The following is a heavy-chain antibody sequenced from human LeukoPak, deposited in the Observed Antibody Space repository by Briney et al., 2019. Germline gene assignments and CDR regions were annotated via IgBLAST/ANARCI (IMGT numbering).Heavy chain of an antibody. Sequence: GGSLRLSCAASGFTFSSYWMSWVRQAPRKGLEWVTNIKQDGSEKYYVDSVKGRFTISRDNAKNSLYLQMNSLRAEDTAVYYCARTDLWFGELLSFDYWGQGTLVTVSS. CDR3: ARTDLWFGELLSFDY. V-gene: IGHV3-7*01. CDR1: GFTFSSYW. D-gene: IGHD3-10*01. J-gene: IGHJ4*02. CDR2: IKQDGSEK.